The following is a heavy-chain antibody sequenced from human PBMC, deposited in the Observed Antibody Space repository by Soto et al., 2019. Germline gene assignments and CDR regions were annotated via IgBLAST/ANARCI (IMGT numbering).Heavy chain of an antibody. Sequence: AETLSVTGTGSGCSISGYDSNSIRQPPGKGLEWIGYIYYSGSTNYNPSLKSRVTISVDTSKKQFSLKLSSVTAADTAVYYCARDVGVVAGTFDYWGQGTLVTVSS. V-gene: IGHV4-59*01. D-gene: IGHD6-19*01. CDR1: GCSISGYD. CDR3: ARDVGVVAGTFDY. J-gene: IGHJ4*02. CDR2: IYYSGST.